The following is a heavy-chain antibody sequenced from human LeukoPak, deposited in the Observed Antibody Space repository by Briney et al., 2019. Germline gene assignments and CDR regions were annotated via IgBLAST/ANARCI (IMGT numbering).Heavy chain of an antibody. CDR3: ARVSDYYDSSGYDY. D-gene: IGHD3-22*01. CDR1: GGSFSGYY. Sequence: SETLSLTCAVYGGSFSGYYWSWIRQPPGKGLEWIGEINHSGSTNYNPSLKSRVTISVDTSKNQFSLKLSSVTAADTAVYYCARVSDYYDSSGYDYWGQGTLVTVSS. V-gene: IGHV4-34*01. J-gene: IGHJ4*02. CDR2: INHSGST.